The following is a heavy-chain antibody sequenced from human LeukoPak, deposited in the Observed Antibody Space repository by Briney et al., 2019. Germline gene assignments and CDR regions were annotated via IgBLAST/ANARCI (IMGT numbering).Heavy chain of an antibody. D-gene: IGHD2-15*01. CDR1: GFTFRNYA. Sequence: GGSLRLSCAASGFTFRNYAMTWVRQAPGKGLEWVSRTSGSGDIRLYADSVKGRFTISRTNSENRLYLQMNSLRADDTDVYYCANYRSGGGGYYSGLEHWGQGTQVTVSS. J-gene: IGHJ1*01. CDR3: ANYRSGGGGYYSGLEH. V-gene: IGHV3-23*01. CDR2: TSGSGDIR.